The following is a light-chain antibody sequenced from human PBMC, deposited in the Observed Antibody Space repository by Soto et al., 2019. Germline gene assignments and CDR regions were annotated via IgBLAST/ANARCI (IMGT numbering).Light chain of an antibody. J-gene: IGKJ2*01. CDR1: QSISXX. Sequence: QMTQSPSSLSASVGDRVTITCRASQSISXXLNWYQQKPGKAPKLLIYAASSLQSGVPSXXSXXXXXXXXXLTISSLQPEDFATYYCQQSYSTSYTFGQGTKLEXK. CDR3: QQSYSTSYT. V-gene: IGKV1-39*01. CDR2: AAS.